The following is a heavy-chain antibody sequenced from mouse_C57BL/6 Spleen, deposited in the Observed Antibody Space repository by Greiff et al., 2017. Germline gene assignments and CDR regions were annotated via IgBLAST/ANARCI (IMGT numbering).Heavy chain of an antibody. J-gene: IGHJ4*01. CDR2: IYPGDGDT. CDR1: GYAFSSSW. V-gene: IGHV1-82*01. CDR3: ARCGNSYAMDY. D-gene: IGHD2-1*01. Sequence: VQRVESGPELVKPGASVKISCKASGYAFSSSWMNWVKQRPGKGFEWIGRIYPGDGDTNYNGKIKGKATLTADKSSSTAYMQLSSLTSEDSAVYFCARCGNSYAMDYWGQGTSVTVSS.